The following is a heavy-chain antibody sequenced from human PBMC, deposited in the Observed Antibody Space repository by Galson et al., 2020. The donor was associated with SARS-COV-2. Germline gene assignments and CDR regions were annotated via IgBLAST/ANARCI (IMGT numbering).Heavy chain of an antibody. CDR3: AKEGDSSGYYSLAYGMDV. Sequence: GGSLRLSCAASGFTFSSYAMSWVRQAPGKGLEWVSAISGSGGSTYYADSVKGRFTISRDNSKNTLYLQMNSLRAEDTAVYYCAKEGDSSGYYSLAYGMDVWGQGATVTVSS. V-gene: IGHV3-23*01. CDR1: GFTFSSYA. J-gene: IGHJ6*02. CDR2: ISGSGGST. D-gene: IGHD3-22*01.